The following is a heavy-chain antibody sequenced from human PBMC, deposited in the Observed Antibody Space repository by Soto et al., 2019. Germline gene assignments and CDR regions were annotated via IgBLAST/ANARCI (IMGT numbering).Heavy chain of an antibody. CDR2: INSDGSST. CDR3: ARVEIAARGYYYYGMDV. CDR1: GFTFSSYW. J-gene: IGHJ6*02. D-gene: IGHD6-6*01. Sequence: GGSLRLSCAASGFTFSSYWMHWVRQAPGKGLVWVSRINSDGSSTSYADSVKGRFTNARDNAKNKLYLQMTSLRAEDTAVYYWARVEIAARGYYYYGMDVWGQGTTVTVSS. V-gene: IGHV3-74*01.